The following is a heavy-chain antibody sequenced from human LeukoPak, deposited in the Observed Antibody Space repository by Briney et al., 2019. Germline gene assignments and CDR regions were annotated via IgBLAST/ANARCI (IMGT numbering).Heavy chain of an antibody. CDR3: ARKGYCGGDCYGAEDY. CDR1: GGSFSGYY. V-gene: IGHV4-34*01. J-gene: IGHJ4*02. Sequence: PSETLSLTCAVYGGSFSGYYWSWVRHPPGKGLEWIGEINHSGSTNYNPSLKSRVTMSVDTSNNQFSLKLSSLTAADTAVYYCARKGYCGGDCYGAEDYWGQGSLVIVSS. D-gene: IGHD2-21*02. CDR2: INHSGST.